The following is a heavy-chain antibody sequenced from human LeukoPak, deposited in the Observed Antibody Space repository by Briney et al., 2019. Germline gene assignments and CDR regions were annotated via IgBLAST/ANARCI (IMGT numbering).Heavy chain of an antibody. J-gene: IGHJ5*02. CDR1: GYSISSGYY. CDR2: IYHSGST. CDR3: ARSCGRSETSCYTP. D-gene: IGHD3-16*02. V-gene: IGHV4-38-2*02. Sequence: SETLSLTCTVSGYSISSGYYWGWIRQPPGKGLEWIGSIYHSGSTYYNPSLKSRVTISVDTSKNQFSLKLSSVTAADTAVYYCARSCGRSETSCYTPWGQGTLVTVSS.